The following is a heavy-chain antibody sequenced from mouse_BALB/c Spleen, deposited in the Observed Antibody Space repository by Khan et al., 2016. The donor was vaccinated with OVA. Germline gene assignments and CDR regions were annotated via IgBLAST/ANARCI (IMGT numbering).Heavy chain of an antibody. V-gene: IGHV2-9*02. CDR1: GFSLTTFG. J-gene: IGHJ2*01. Sequence: QVQLMESGPGLVAPSQSLSITCTASGFSLTTFGVYWVRQPPGKGLEWLGVIWADGTTTYNSALMSRLCISKYNSKSQVFLNMNSLQTDDTAIYYCARDGDSMDYWGQGTTLTVSS. D-gene: IGHD2-13*01. CDR3: ARDGDSMDY. CDR2: IWADGTT.